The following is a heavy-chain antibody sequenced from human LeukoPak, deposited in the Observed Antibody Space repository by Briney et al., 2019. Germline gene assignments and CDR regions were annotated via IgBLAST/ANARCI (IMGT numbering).Heavy chain of an antibody. Sequence: SETLSLTCTVSGGSISSSSYYWGWIRQPPGKGLEWIGTIHYSGNTYYNPSLKSRVTISVDTSKNQFSLKVSSVTAADTAVYYCARERAGASDYWGQGTLVTVSS. CDR2: IHYSGNT. D-gene: IGHD4/OR15-4a*01. CDR1: GGSISSSSYY. J-gene: IGHJ4*02. CDR3: ARERAGASDY. V-gene: IGHV4-39*07.